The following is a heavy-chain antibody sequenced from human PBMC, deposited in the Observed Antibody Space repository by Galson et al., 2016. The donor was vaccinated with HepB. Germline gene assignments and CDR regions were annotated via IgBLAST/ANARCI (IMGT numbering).Heavy chain of an antibody. CDR2: MSGSGGTT. CDR3: AKAPSGWSYYFDY. CDR1: GLTFSSYG. J-gene: IGHJ4*02. D-gene: IGHD6-19*01. V-gene: IGHV3-23*01. Sequence: SLRLSCAASGLTFSSYGMSWVRQAPGKGPEWVSTMSGSGGTTYYADSVTGRFTISRDNSRNTVFLQMNSLTAEDTAVYYCAKAPSGWSYYFDYWGQGILVTVSS.